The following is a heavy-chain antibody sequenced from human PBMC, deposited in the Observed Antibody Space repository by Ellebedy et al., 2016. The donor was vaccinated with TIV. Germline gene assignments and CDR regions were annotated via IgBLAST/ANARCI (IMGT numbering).Heavy chain of an antibody. D-gene: IGHD3-10*01. J-gene: IGHJ6*02. V-gene: IGHV3-48*04. CDR2: ISSSGSTI. Sequence: GGSLRLSCAASGFIFSRYAMSWVRQAPGKGLEWVSDISSSGSTIYYADSVKGRFTISRDNAKKSLYLQMNSLRVEDTAVYYCARFGGSGSHYNNYGMDVWGQGTTVTVSS. CDR3: ARFGGSGSHYNNYGMDV. CDR1: GFIFSRYA.